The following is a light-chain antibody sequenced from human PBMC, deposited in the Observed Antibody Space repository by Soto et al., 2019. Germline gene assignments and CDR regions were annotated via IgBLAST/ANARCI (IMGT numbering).Light chain of an antibody. Sequence: EIVMTQSPATLSVSPGEGATLSCRASQSVSSNLAWYQQKPGQAPRLLIYAASTRATGIPARFRGSGSGTDFTLTITSLQSEDFAVYYCKQYNTLPPLTFCGGTKVAIK. CDR3: KQYNTLPPLT. V-gene: IGKV3-15*01. J-gene: IGKJ4*01. CDR1: QSVSSN. CDR2: AAS.